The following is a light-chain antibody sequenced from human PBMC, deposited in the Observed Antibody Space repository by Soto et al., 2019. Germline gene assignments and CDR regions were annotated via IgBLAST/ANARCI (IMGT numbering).Light chain of an antibody. J-gene: IGLJ1*01. CDR1: SSNIGAGYD. CDR2: GNI. CDR3: QSYDSSLSGLYV. V-gene: IGLV1-40*01. Sequence: QSVLTQPPSVSGAPGQRVTISCTGSSSNIGAGYDVHWYQQLPGTAPKLLIYGNINRPSGVPDRFSDSKSGTSASLAITGLQAEDEAEYYCQSYDSSLSGLYVFGAGTKLTVL.